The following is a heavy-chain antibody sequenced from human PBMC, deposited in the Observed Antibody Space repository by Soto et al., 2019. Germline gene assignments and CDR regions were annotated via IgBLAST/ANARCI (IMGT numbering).Heavy chain of an antibody. Sequence: WFRQAPGKGLEWVGFIRSKASGGTTEYSASVTGRFTISRDDSKSIAYLQMNSLKTEDTALYYCTNPAPFLTGYYLFFKQKTAYDV. J-gene: IGHJ6*01. CDR2: IRSKASGGTT. V-gene: IGHV3-49*03. CDR3: TNPAPFLTGYYLFFKQKTAYDV. D-gene: IGHD3-9*01.